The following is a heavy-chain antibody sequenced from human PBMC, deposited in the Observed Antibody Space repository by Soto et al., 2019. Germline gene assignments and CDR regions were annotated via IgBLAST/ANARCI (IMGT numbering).Heavy chain of an antibody. CDR1: GFTFSSYA. Sequence: GGSLRLSCAASGFTFSSYAMSWVRQAPGKGLEWVSAISGSGGSTYYADSVKGRFTISRDNSKNTLYLQMNSLRAEDTAVYYCAKDASRTLRFLEWFPFDYWGQGTLVTVS. D-gene: IGHD3-3*01. V-gene: IGHV3-23*01. CDR3: AKDASRTLRFLEWFPFDY. J-gene: IGHJ4*02. CDR2: ISGSGGST.